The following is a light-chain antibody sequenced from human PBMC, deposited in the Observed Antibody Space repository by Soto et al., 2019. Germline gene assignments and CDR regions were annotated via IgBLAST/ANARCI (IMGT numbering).Light chain of an antibody. CDR1: SSDVGGSDY. CDR2: GVT. J-gene: IGLJ2*01. Sequence: QSALTQPASVSGSPGQSITISCTGTSSDVGGSDYVSWYQQEPGKAPKLIIFGVTNRPSGVSNRFSGSKSGNTASLTISGLQAEDEADYYCSSSTTSITSHVTFGGRTKLTVL. V-gene: IGLV2-14*01. CDR3: SSSTTSITSHVT.